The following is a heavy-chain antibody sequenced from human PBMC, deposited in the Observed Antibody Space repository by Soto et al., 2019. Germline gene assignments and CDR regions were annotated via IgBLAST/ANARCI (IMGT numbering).Heavy chain of an antibody. D-gene: IGHD3-22*01. Sequence: ASETLSLTCTVYGGSFNDYFWTWIRQPPGKGLEWIGEIKHGGSTNYNPSLKSRVTISLDTSKNQFSLKLSSVTAADTAVYYCARGPPINYYGIGGYYYFDYWGQGTLVTVSS. CDR3: ARGPPINYYGIGGYYYFDY. CDR1: GGSFNDYF. V-gene: IGHV4-34*01. CDR2: IKHGGST. J-gene: IGHJ4*02.